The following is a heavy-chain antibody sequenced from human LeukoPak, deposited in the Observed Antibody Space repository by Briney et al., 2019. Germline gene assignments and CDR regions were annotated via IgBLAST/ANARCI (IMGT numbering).Heavy chain of an antibody. D-gene: IGHD3-3*01. CDR1: GFTFSNYG. CDR3: ARPPHDFWSGYYKDDYYYGMDV. V-gene: IGHV3-30*03. CDR2: ISYGGSNK. J-gene: IGHJ6*02. Sequence: GRSLRLSCAASGFTFSNYGMHWVRQAPGKGLEWVAVISYGGSNKYYADSVKGRFTISRDNSKNTLYLQMNSLRAEDTAVYYCARPPHDFWSGYYKDDYYYGMDVWGQGTTVTVSS.